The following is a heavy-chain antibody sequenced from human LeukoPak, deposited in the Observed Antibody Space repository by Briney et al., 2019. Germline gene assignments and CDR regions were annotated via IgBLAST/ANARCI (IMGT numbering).Heavy chain of an antibody. Sequence: GGSLRLSCAASGFTFSNYAMSWVRQAPGKGLEWVSAITGSGGSTYYADSVKGRFTISRDNSKNTLCLQMNSLRAEDTAVYYCAKRPGITVAGTRGGFFDYWGQGTLVTVSS. V-gene: IGHV3-23*01. CDR2: ITGSGGST. CDR1: GFTFSNYA. J-gene: IGHJ4*02. D-gene: IGHD6-19*01. CDR3: AKRPGITVAGTRGGFFDY.